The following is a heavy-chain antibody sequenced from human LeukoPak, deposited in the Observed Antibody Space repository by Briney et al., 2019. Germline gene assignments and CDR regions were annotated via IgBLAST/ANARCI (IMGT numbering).Heavy chain of an antibody. Sequence: PGGSLRLSCAASGFTFSSYAMSCVRQAPGKGLEWVSAISGSGGSTYYADSVKGRFTISRDNSKNTLYLQMNSLRAEDTAVYYCANLVRLYNYFDYWGQGTLVTVSS. D-gene: IGHD4-23*01. J-gene: IGHJ4*02. CDR3: ANLVRLYNYFDY. V-gene: IGHV3-23*01. CDR2: ISGSGGST. CDR1: GFTFSSYA.